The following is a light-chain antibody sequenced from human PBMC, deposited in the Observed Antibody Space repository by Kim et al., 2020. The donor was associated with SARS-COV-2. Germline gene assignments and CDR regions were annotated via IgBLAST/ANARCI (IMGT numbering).Light chain of an antibody. Sequence: GPSITISGLGSSSDIGGYKSVSWYQQHPGKPPKLMISDVTKRPSGVSNRFSGSKSGNTASLTISGLQADDEADYYCSSYTAASTWVFGGGTKVTVL. CDR2: DVT. CDR1: SSDIGGYKS. J-gene: IGLJ2*01. CDR3: SSYTAASTWV. V-gene: IGLV2-14*03.